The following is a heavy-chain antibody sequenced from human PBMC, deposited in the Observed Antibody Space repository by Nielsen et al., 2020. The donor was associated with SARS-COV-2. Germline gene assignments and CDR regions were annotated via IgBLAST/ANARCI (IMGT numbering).Heavy chain of an antibody. D-gene: IGHD2-15*01. V-gene: IGHV5-51*01. CDR2: IYPGDSGT. CDR3: ARGGVVVVAATAFGFDY. Sequence: GGSLRLSCKGSGYSFTSYWIGWVRQMPGKGLEWMGIIYPGDSGTRYSPSFQGQVTISADKSISTAYLQWSSLKASDTAMYYCARGGVVVVAATAFGFDYWGQGTLITVSS. CDR1: GYSFTSYW. J-gene: IGHJ4*02.